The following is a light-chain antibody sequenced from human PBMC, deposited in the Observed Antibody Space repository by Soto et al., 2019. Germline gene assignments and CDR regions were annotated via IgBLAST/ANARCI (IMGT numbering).Light chain of an antibody. CDR1: QSVSSN. J-gene: IGKJ4*01. V-gene: IGKV3-15*01. Sequence: EIVMTQSPATLSVSPGEGATLSCRASQSVSSNLAWYQQKPGQAPRLLIYAASTRATGIPARFRGSGSGTEFTLAITSLQSEDFAVYYCQQYNNWPPLTFGGGTKVAIK. CDR3: QQYNNWPPLT. CDR2: AAS.